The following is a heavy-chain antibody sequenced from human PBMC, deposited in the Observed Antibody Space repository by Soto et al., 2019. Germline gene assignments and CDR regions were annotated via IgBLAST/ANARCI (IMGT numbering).Heavy chain of an antibody. Sequence: PSETLSLTCAGYGGSFSGYYWSWIRQPPGKGLEWIGEINHSGSTNYNPSLKSRVTISVDTSKNQFSLKLSSVTAADTAVYYCATIYGDPDYWGQGTLVTVSS. CDR2: INHSGST. CDR3: ATIYGDPDY. V-gene: IGHV4-34*01. CDR1: GGSFSGYY. J-gene: IGHJ4*02. D-gene: IGHD4-17*01.